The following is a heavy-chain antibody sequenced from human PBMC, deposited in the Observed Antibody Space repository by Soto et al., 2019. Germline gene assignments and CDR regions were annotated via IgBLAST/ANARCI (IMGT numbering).Heavy chain of an antibody. Sequence: PGGSLRLSCAASGFTFNTYWMSWVRQAPGKGLEWVANIKEDGSEKYYVGSVRGRFTISRDNAKNSLYLQMNSLRAEDTAVYYCAKDKLRHIITMIVVVTGPFDYWGQGTLVTVSS. J-gene: IGHJ4*02. CDR3: AKDKLRHIITMIVVVTGPFDY. V-gene: IGHV3-7*03. D-gene: IGHD3-22*01. CDR2: IKEDGSEK. CDR1: GFTFNTYW.